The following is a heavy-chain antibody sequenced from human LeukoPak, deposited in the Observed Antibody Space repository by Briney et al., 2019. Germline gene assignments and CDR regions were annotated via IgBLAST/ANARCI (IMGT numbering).Heavy chain of an antibody. CDR2: INPNSGGT. CDR3: ARGFTMVRGVQRDY. V-gene: IGHV1-2*02. CDR1: GYTFTGYY. J-gene: IGHJ4*02. D-gene: IGHD3-10*01. Sequence: ASVKVSGKASGYTFTGYYTHWVRQAPGQGLEWRGWINPNSGGTNYEQKFQGRVTMTRDTSISTAYMELSRLRSDDTAVYYCARGFTMVRGVQRDYWGQGTLVTVSS.